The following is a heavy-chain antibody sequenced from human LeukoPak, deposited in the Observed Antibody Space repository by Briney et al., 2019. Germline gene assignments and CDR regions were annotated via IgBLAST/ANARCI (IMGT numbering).Heavy chain of an antibody. V-gene: IGHV3-66*04. J-gene: IGHJ6*02. D-gene: IGHD3-22*01. CDR1: GFTVSSNF. Sequence: PGGSLRLSCAASGFTVSSNFMSWVRQAPGKGLEWVSVIYNGGATYYADSVKGRFTISRDNSKNTLYLQLSSLRAEDTAVYYCARHDSSGYPGRLHGMVVLGQGTTVTASS. CDR3: ARHDSSGYPGRLHGMVV. CDR2: IYNGGAT.